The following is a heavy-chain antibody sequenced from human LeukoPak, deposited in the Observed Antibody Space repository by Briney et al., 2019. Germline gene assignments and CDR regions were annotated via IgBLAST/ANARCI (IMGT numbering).Heavy chain of an antibody. V-gene: IGHV1-8*02. CDR2: MNPNSGNT. D-gene: IGHD6-13*01. CDR1: GYTFTSYG. Sequence: GASVKVSCKASGYTFTSYGISWVRQAPGQGLEWMGWMNPNSGNTGYAQKFQGRVTMTRNTSISTAYMELSRLRSEDTAVYYCARGRAAGTVDWFDPWGQGTLVTVSS. CDR3: ARGRAAGTVDWFDP. J-gene: IGHJ5*02.